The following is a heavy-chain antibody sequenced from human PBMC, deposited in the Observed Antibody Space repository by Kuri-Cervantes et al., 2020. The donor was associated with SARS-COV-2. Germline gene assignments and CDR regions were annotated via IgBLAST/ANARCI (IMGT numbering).Heavy chain of an antibody. CDR1: GGSFSGYY. CDR2: INHSGST. CDR3: ARGPGNWGGFDY. J-gene: IGHJ4*02. V-gene: IGHV4-34*01. D-gene: IGHD7-27*01. Sequence: GSLRLSCAVYGGSFSGYYWSWIRQPPGKGLEWIGEINHSGSTNYNPSLKSRVTISADTSKNQFSLKLSSVTAADTAVYYCARGPGNWGGFDYWGQGTLVTVSS.